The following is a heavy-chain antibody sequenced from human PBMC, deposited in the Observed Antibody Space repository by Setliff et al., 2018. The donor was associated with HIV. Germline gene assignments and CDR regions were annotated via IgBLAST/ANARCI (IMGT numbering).Heavy chain of an antibody. Sequence: GGSLRLSCAASGFTFSDAWMYWVRQAPGKGLEWVGRIKSEVHGGTTDYAAPVKGRFTISRDDSKNMLYLQMNSLKTEDTAVYYCTRNNVAWYQPLGYFDLWGRGNLVTVSS. V-gene: IGHV3-15*01. J-gene: IGHJ2*01. D-gene: IGHD2-2*01. CDR1: GFTFSDAW. CDR3: TRNNVAWYQPLGYFDL. CDR2: IKSEVHGGTT.